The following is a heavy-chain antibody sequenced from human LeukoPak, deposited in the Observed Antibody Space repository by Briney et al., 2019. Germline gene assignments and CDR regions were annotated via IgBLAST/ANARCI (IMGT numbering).Heavy chain of an antibody. D-gene: IGHD2-15*01. J-gene: IGHJ6*03. Sequence: GGSLRLSCAASGFTFSTFAMHWVRQAPGKGLEWVSVISYDGSNTYYADSVKGRFTISRDNAKNSLYLQMNSLRAEDTALYYCARGPGVAATEADYYYYYYMDVWGKGTTVTVSS. CDR3: ARGPGVAATEADYYYYYYMDV. CDR1: GFTFSTFA. V-gene: IGHV3-30*04. CDR2: ISYDGSNT.